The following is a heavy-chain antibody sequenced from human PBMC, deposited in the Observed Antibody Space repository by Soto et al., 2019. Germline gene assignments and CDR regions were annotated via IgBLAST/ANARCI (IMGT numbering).Heavy chain of an antibody. J-gene: IGHJ6*02. Sequence: PGGSVRLGCAASGFTCDEYTMHWVRQAPGKGLEWVSLISWDGGSTYYADSVKGRFTISRDNSKNSLYLQMNSLRTEDTALYYCAKDIVAGYSSGPSHYYYGMDVWGQGT. D-gene: IGHD6-19*01. CDR1: GFTCDEYT. CDR3: AKDIVAGYSSGPSHYYYGMDV. V-gene: IGHV3-43*01. CDR2: ISWDGGST.